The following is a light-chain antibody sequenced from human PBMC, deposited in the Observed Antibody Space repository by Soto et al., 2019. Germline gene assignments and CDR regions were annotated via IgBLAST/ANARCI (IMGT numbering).Light chain of an antibody. V-gene: IGKV3-11*01. CDR3: QQRSIWPRT. CDR2: DAS. Sequence: EIVLTQSPAPLSLSPGERATLSCRASQSVSSYLAWYQQKPGQAPRLLIYDASSRATGIPARFSGSGSGTDFTLTISSLEPEDFAVYYCQQRSIWPRTFGQGTKVEIK. CDR1: QSVSSY. J-gene: IGKJ1*01.